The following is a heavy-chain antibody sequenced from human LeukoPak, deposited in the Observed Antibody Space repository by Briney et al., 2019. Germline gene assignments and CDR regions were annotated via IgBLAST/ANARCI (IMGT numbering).Heavy chain of an antibody. D-gene: IGHD3-10*01. V-gene: IGHV1-2*02. J-gene: IGHJ6*03. Sequence: GASVKVSCKASGYTFTGYYMHWVRQAPGQGLEWMGWINPNSGGTNYAQKFQGRVTMARDTSISTAYMELSRLRSDDTAVYYCARWSGSGSSPSSHYYYYYYMDVWGKWTTVTVSS. CDR1: GYTFTGYY. CDR3: ARWSGSGSSPSSHYYYYYYMDV. CDR2: INPNSGGT.